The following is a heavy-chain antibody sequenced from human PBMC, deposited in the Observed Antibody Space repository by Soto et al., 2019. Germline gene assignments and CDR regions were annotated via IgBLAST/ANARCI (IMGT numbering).Heavy chain of an antibody. CDR2: IYWDDDK. Sequence: QITLNESGPTVVRPTETLTLTCRFSGFSLTTSGVGVGWIRQSPGKSPKWLALIYWDDDKRYSASLKSRLTITKDTSMNQVVLTVSDLDPTDTATYYCAHRVLRTVFGLVTTTAIYFDFWGQGTPVAVSS. V-gene: IGHV2-5*02. D-gene: IGHD3-3*01. J-gene: IGHJ4*02. CDR3: AHRVLRTVFGLVTTTAIYFDF. CDR1: GFSLTTSGVG.